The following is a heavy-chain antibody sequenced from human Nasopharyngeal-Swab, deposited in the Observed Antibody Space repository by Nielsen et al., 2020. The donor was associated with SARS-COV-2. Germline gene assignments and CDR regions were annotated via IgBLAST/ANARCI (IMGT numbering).Heavy chain of an antibody. CDR2: ISYDGSNK. Sequence: GEPLKISCAASGFTFSSYGMHWVRQAPGKGLEWVAVISYDGSNKYYADSVKGRFTISRDNSKNTLYLQMNSLRAEDTAVYYCAKEEMGSQRFLWGYSSGGFGYWGQGTLVTVSS. V-gene: IGHV3-30*18. CDR1: GFTFSSYG. J-gene: IGHJ4*02. D-gene: IGHD6-19*01. CDR3: AKEEMGSQRFLWGYSSGGFGY.